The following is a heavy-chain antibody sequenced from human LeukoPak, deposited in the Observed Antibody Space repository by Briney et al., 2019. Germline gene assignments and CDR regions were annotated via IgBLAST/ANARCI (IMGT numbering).Heavy chain of an antibody. D-gene: IGHD3-22*01. CDR2: INSDGSSA. CDR1: GFTFSFYW. V-gene: IGHV3-74*01. J-gene: IGHJ4*02. Sequence: GGSLRLSCAASGFTFSFYWMHWVRQAPGKGLVWVSRINSDGSSANYADSVKGRFTISRDNARNTLYLQMNSLRAEDTAVYHCAREGTYYAVDYWGQGTLVTVSS. CDR3: AREGTYYAVDY.